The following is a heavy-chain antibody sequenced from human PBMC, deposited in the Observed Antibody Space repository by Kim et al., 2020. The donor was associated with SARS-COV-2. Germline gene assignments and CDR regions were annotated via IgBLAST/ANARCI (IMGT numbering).Heavy chain of an antibody. CDR3: ARERNDGVDY. Sequence: SETLSLTCTVSGGSVSSGSYYWSWIRQPPGKGLEWIGYIYYSGSTNYNPSLKSRVTISVDTSKNQFSLKLSSVTAADTAVYYCARERNDGVDYWGQGTLVTVSS. CDR1: GGSVSSGSYY. J-gene: IGHJ4*02. V-gene: IGHV4-61*01. CDR2: IYYSGST. D-gene: IGHD1-1*01.